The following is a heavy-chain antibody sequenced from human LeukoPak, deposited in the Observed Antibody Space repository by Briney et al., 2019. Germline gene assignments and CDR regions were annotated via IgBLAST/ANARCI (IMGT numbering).Heavy chain of an antibody. Sequence: GRSLRLSCAASGFTFNSYGMHWVRQTPGKGLEWVSYISSSSSYTNYADSVKGRFTISRDNAKNSLYLQMNSLRAEDTAVYYCARDRSAVAVTFDYWGQGTLVTVSS. D-gene: IGHD6-19*01. CDR3: ARDRSAVAVTFDY. CDR1: GFTFNSYG. V-gene: IGHV3-21*05. J-gene: IGHJ4*02. CDR2: ISSSSSYT.